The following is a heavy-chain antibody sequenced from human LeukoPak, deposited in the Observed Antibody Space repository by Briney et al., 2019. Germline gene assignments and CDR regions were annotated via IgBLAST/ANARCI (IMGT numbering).Heavy chain of an antibody. D-gene: IGHD5-12*01. CDR1: GFTFDDYG. J-gene: IGHJ4*02. CDR2: INCNGGST. CDR3: ARVGAGDIVNYFDY. V-gene: IGHV3-20*04. Sequence: GGSLRLSCAASGFTFDDYGMSWVRQAPGKGLEWGSGINCNGGSTGYADSVKGRFTISRDNAKNSLYRQMNSLRAEDTALYYCARVGAGDIVNYFDYWGQGTLVTVSS.